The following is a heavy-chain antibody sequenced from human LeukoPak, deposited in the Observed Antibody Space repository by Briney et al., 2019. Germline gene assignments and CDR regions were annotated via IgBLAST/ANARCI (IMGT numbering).Heavy chain of an antibody. J-gene: IGHJ4*02. CDR1: GGSFSGYY. CDR3: ARGPLYYDFWSGYWYY. CDR2: INHSGST. D-gene: IGHD3-3*01. Sequence: SETLSLTCAVYGGSFSGYYWSWIRQPPGKGLEWIGEINHSGSTNYNPSLKSRVTISVDTSKNQFSLKLRSVTAADTAVYYCARGPLYYDFWSGYWYYWGQGTLVTVSS. V-gene: IGHV4-34*01.